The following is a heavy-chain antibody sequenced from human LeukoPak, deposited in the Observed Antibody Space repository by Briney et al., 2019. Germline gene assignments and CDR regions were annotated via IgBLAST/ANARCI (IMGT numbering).Heavy chain of an antibody. Sequence: PSETLSLTCTVSGCSISSVNYYWIWIRWHPGQGLEWIGYIYYNGRTYANPPLKSRLTISVDTTKNQFSLKLSSVTAADTAVYYCARVHGSSGYYGWFDPWGQGTLVTVSS. V-gene: IGHV4-31*03. CDR3: ARVHGSSGYYGWFDP. D-gene: IGHD3-22*01. J-gene: IGHJ5*02. CDR1: GCSISSVNYY. CDR2: IYYNGRT.